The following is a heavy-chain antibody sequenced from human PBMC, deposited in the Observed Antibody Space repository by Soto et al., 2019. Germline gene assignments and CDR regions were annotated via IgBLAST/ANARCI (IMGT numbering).Heavy chain of an antibody. V-gene: IGHV4-39*01. CDR3: ARRGSSSWYGY. CDR1: GGSISSSSYY. J-gene: IGHJ4*02. Sequence: PSETLSLTCTVSGGSISSSSYYWGWIRQPPGKGLEWIGRIYYSGSTYYNPSLKSRVTISVDTSKNQFSLKLSSVTAADTAVYYCARRGSSSWYGYWGQGTLVTVSS. D-gene: IGHD6-13*01. CDR2: IYYSGST.